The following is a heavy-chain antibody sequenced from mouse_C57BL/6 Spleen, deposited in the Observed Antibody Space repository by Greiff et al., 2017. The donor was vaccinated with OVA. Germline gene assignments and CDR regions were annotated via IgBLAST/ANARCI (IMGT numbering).Heavy chain of an antibody. J-gene: IGHJ2*01. CDR3: ARGVLRQDY. Sequence: QVQLQQSGAELMKPGASVKLSCKATGYTFTGYWIEWVKQRTGHGLEWIGEILPGSVSINYNEKFKGKAPFTADTSANTAYMQLSSLKTEDSASYYCARGVLRQDYWGQGTTRTVSS. CDR2: ILPGSVSI. V-gene: IGHV1-9*01. CDR1: GYTFTGYW. D-gene: IGHD2-4*01.